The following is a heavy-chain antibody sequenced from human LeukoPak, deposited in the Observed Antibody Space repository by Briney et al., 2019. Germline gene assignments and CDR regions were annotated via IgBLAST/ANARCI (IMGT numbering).Heavy chain of an antibody. CDR2: ISSSGSTI. D-gene: IGHD3-9*01. V-gene: IGHV3-11*04. CDR3: ARDGRGYDILTGPLQH. Sequence: KTGGSLRLSCAASGFTFSDYYISWIRQAPGKGLEWVSYISSSGSTIYYADSVKGRFTISRDNAKNSLYLQMNSLRAEDTAVYYCARDGRGYDILTGPLQHWGQGTLVTVSS. J-gene: IGHJ1*01. CDR1: GFTFSDYY.